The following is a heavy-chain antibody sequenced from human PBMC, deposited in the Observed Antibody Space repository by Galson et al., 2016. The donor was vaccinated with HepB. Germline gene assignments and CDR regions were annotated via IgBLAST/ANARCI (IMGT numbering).Heavy chain of an antibody. D-gene: IGHD3-22*01. CDR3: AKELKSSGYYSYFDQ. V-gene: IGHV3-33*03. CDR1: GFIFSSFG. J-gene: IGHJ4*02. Sequence: SLRLSCAVSGFIFSSFGMHWVRQAPGKGLEWVAVIWYDRSKEYYVDSVKGRFTVSRDNSKNMLYLQMNSLRAEDTAVYYCAKELKSSGYYSYFDQWGQGTLVTVSS. CDR2: IWYDRSKE.